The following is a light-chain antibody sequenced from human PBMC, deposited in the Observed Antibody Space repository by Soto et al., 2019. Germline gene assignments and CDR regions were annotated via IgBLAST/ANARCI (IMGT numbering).Light chain of an antibody. V-gene: IGLV3-21*04. CDR1: NIGSKS. CDR3: QVWDSSSDSYV. J-gene: IGLJ1*01. CDR2: YDS. Sequence: SYELTQPPSVSVAPGKTASITCGGNNIGSKSVHWYQQKPGQAPVLVIYYDSDRPSGMPERFSGSNSGNTATLTISRVEAGDEADYYCQVWDSSSDSYVFGTGTKLTVL.